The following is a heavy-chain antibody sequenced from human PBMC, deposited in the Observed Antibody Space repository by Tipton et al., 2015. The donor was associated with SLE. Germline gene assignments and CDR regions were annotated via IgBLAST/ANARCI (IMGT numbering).Heavy chain of an antibody. CDR1: GFTVSRYY. CDR2: ISSSGGTI. J-gene: IGHJ4*02. CDR3: SSSLIDFFDS. Sequence: SLRLSCAASGFTVSRYYMSWVRQAPGKGLEWVSYISSSGGTIYYADSVKGRFTISRDNAKTSLYLQMNSLRAEDTAVYYCSSSLIDFFDSWGQGTLVTVSS. D-gene: IGHD6-6*01. V-gene: IGHV3-11*04.